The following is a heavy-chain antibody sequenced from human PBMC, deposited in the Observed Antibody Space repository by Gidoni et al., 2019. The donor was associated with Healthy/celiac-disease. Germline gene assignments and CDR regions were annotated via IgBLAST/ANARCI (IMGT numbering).Heavy chain of an antibody. CDR2: IYTSGST. V-gene: IGHV4-4*07. J-gene: IGHJ6*02. Sequence: QVQLQESGPGLVKPSETLSLTCTVSGDSISSYYWSWIRQPAGKGLEWIGRIYTSGSTNYNPSLKSRVTMSVDTSKNQFSLKLSSVTAADTAVYYCARDEVFIGVDYYYGMDVWGQGTTVTVSS. CDR1: GDSISSYY. D-gene: IGHD3-16*02. CDR3: ARDEVFIGVDYYYGMDV.